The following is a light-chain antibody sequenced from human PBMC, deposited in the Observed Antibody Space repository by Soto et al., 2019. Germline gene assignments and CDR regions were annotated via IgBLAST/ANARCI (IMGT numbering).Light chain of an antibody. V-gene: IGLV1-40*01. J-gene: IGLJ2*01. CDR3: QSYDNSLSASV. CDR1: SSNIGAPYD. Sequence: QSVLTQPPSVSGAPGQRVTISCTGSSSNIGAPYDVHWYKQLPGTAPKLLIYVNNNRPSGVPDRFSGSKSGTSASLAITGLQAEDEADYYCQSYDNSLSASVFGGGTKLTV. CDR2: VNN.